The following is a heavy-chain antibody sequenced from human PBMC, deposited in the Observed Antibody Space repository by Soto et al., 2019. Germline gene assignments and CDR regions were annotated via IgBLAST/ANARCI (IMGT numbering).Heavy chain of an antibody. J-gene: IGHJ5*01. D-gene: IGHD3-16*01. Sequence: SQTLSLTCAISGDSVSSNDATWDWIRQSPSRGLEWLGRTYYRSRWQTDYEVSVKSRISINPDTSNNQVSLQLNSVTPDDTAVYYCARLIGNSWLDSWGQGTLVTSPQ. CDR1: GDSVSSNDAT. V-gene: IGHV6-1*01. CDR2: TYYRSRWQT. CDR3: ARLIGNSWLDS.